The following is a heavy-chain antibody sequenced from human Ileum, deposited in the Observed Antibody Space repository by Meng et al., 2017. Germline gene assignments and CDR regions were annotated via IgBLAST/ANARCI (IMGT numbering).Heavy chain of an antibody. J-gene: IGHJ4*02. CDR3: ATSGGGFDY. D-gene: IGHD1-26*01. Sequence: QGQLVQSGSGLKKPGASVKVSCKASRYTFTNYDINWVRQAPGQGLEWMGWINTNTGNPTYAQGFTGRFVFSLDPSVNTAHLQINTLTAEDTAVYYCATSGGGFDYWGQGALVTVSS. CDR2: INTNTGNP. CDR1: RYTFTNYD. V-gene: IGHV7-4-1*02.